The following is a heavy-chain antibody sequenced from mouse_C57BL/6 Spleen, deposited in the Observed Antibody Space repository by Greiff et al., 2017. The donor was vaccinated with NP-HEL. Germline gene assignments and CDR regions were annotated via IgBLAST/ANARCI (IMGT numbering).Heavy chain of an antibody. Sequence: VQLQQPGAELVKPGASVKMSCKASGYTFTSYWITWVKQRPGQGLEWIGDIYPGSGSTNYNEKFKSKATLTVDTSSSTAYMQLSSLTSEDSAVYYCARGDYYDSYAMDYWGQGTSVTVSS. J-gene: IGHJ4*01. CDR2: IYPGSGST. V-gene: IGHV1-55*01. CDR1: GYTFTSYW. CDR3: ARGDYYDSYAMDY. D-gene: IGHD2-4*01.